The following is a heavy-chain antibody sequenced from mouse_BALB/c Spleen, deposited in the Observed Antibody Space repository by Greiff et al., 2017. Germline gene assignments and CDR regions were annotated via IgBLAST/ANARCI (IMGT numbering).Heavy chain of an antibody. Sequence: EVHLVESGGGLVKPGGSLKLSCAASGFTFSSYAMSWVRQSPEKRLEWVAEISSGGSYTYYPDTVTGRFTISRDNTKNTLYLEMSSLRSEDTAMYYCAREDTTVYYLDDWGQGTTLTVSS. J-gene: IGHJ2*01. CDR1: GFTFSSYA. V-gene: IGHV5-9-4*01. CDR2: ISSGGSYT. CDR3: AREDTTVYYLDD. D-gene: IGHD1-1*01.